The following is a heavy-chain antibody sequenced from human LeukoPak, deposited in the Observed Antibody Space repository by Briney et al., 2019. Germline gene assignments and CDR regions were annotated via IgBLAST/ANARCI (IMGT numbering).Heavy chain of an antibody. CDR3: ARDRGRTFDFDC. CDR1: GHTFTSYN. J-gene: IGHJ4*02. CDR2: VDPSDGAT. D-gene: IGHD1-14*01. Sequence: GASVKVSCKASGHTFTSYNFCWVRQAPGQGLEWMGIVDPSDGATSYAQKFQGRVAMTRDMSTRTVYLELSSLRSDDTALYYCARDRGRTFDFDCWGQGTLVTVSS. V-gene: IGHV1-46*01.